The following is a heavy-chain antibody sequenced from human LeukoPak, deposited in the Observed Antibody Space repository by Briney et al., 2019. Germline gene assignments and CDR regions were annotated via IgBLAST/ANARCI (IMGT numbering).Heavy chain of an antibody. J-gene: IGHJ4*02. CDR3: AKVLTLRAPTDMLTGYSRRVEHYYFDY. V-gene: IGHV3-23*01. CDR1: GFTLSSYP. CDR2: ISGSCDRI. D-gene: IGHD3-9*01. Sequence: PGGPLSLFCRACGFTLSSYPMLCLRESPEKALEGVSAISGSCDRIYYADSVKGRLTISRDNYKNTLYLQKNSLRAEDAAVYYCAKVLTLRAPTDMLTGYSRRVEHYYFDYWGQGTLVTVSS.